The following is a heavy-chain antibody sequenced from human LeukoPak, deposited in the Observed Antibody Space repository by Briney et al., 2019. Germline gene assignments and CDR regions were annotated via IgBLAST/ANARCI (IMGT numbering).Heavy chain of an antibody. Sequence: ASVKVSCKASGGTFSSYAISWVRQAPGQGLEWMGGIIPIFGTANYALKFQGRVTITADKSTSTAYMELSSLRSEDTAVYYCARMIQYYYGSGSYLYPWGQGTLVTVSS. V-gene: IGHV1-69*06. CDR3: ARMIQYYYGSGSYLYP. D-gene: IGHD3-10*01. J-gene: IGHJ5*02. CDR2: IIPIFGTA. CDR1: GGTFSSYA.